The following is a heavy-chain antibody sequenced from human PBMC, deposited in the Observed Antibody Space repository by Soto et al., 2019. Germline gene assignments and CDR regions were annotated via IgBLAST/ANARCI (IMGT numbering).Heavy chain of an antibody. CDR1: GGSISSSSYY. CDR3: AKVGKYCSRIPCYGFDY. CDR2: IYYSGST. Sequence: PSETLSLTCTVSGGSISSSSYYWGWIRQPPGKGLEWIGSIYYSGSTYYNPSLKSRVTISVDTSKNQFSLKLTSVTAADTAVYYCAKVGKYCSRIPCYGFDYWGQGTLVTVSS. J-gene: IGHJ4*02. V-gene: IGHV4-39*07. D-gene: IGHD2-2*01.